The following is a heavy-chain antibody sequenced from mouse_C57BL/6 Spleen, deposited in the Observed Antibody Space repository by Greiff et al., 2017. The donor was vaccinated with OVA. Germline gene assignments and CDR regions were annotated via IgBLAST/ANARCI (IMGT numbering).Heavy chain of an antibody. Sequence: VQLQQSGPGLVKPSQSLSLTCSVTGYSITSGYYWNWIRQFPGNKLEWMGYISYDGSNNYNPSLKNRISITRDTSKNQFFLKLNSVTTEDTATYYCARDDDGFAYWGQGTLVTVSA. J-gene: IGHJ3*01. CDR1: GYSITSGYY. CDR3: ARDDDGFAY. CDR2: ISYDGSN. D-gene: IGHD1-1*01. V-gene: IGHV3-6*01.